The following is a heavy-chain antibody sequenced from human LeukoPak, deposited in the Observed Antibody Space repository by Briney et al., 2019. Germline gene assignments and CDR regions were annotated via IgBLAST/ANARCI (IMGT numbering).Heavy chain of an antibody. CDR3: ARATQGPTTPNYFDY. D-gene: IGHD4-17*01. CDR1: GFTFSSYA. Sequence: GGSLRLSCAASGFTFSSYAMHWVRQAPGKGLEWVAVISYDGSNKYYADSVKGRFTISRDNSKNTLYLQMNSLRAEDTAVYYCARATQGPTTPNYFDYWGQGTLVTVSS. CDR2: ISYDGSNK. V-gene: IGHV3-30-3*01. J-gene: IGHJ4*02.